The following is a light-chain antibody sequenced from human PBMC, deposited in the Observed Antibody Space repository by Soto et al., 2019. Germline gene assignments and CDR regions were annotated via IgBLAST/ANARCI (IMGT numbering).Light chain of an antibody. CDR2: AAS. CDR3: QVYNSAPPVT. Sequence: DIQMTQSPSSLSASVGDRVTITCRASQGISNFLAWYQQKPGKVPKVLIYAASTLQSGVPSRFSGSGSGTDFTFTISSLQPEDVATYYWQVYNSAPPVTFGPGTKVDIK. CDR1: QGISNF. J-gene: IGKJ3*01. V-gene: IGKV1-27*01.